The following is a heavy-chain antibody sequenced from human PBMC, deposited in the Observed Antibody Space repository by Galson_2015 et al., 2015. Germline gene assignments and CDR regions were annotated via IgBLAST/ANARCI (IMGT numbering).Heavy chain of an antibody. CDR1: GFMFTDYY. Sequence: SLRLSCAASGFMFTDYYMNWLRQAPGKGLGWISHISVSGKTIYYADSVKGRFIISRDNANNSVYLQMNNLTPEDTAVYYCARNLHFYYGSRAFDHWGQGTLVTVSS. CDR3: ARNLHFYYGSRAFDH. V-gene: IGHV3-11*01. CDR2: ISVSGKTI. D-gene: IGHD3-10*01. J-gene: IGHJ4*02.